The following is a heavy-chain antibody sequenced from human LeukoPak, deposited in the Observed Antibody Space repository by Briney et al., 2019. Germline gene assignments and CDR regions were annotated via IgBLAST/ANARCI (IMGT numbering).Heavy chain of an antibody. J-gene: IGHJ4*02. V-gene: IGHV1-69*05. D-gene: IGHD5-12*01. Sequence: SVKVSCKASGGTFSSYAISWVRQAPGQGLEWMGGIIPIFGTANHAQKFQGRVTITTDESTSTAYMELISLRSEDTTVYYCATDREYSGLSGDGDYWGEGTLVTASS. CDR3: ATDREYSGLSGDGDY. CDR2: IIPIFGTA. CDR1: GGTFSSYA.